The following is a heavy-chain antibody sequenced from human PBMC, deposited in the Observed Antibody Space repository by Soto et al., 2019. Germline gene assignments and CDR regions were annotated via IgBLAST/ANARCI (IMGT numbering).Heavy chain of an antibody. D-gene: IGHD2-8*01. V-gene: IGHV3-30-3*01. J-gene: IGHJ4*02. Sequence: QVQLVESGGGGVQPGRSLRLSCAASGFTFSSYAMHWVRQAPGKGLEWVAVISYDGSNKYYADSVKGRFTISRDKSKNTLYLQMNSLRAEDTAVYYCASGYCTNGLCPGHYFDYWGQGTLVTVSS. CDR3: ASGYCTNGLCPGHYFDY. CDR2: ISYDGSNK. CDR1: GFTFSSYA.